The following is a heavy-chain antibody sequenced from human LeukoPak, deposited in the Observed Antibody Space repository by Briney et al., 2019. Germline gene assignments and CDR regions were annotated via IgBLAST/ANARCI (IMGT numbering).Heavy chain of an antibody. CDR1: GFTFSSYE. D-gene: IGHD2-15*01. J-gene: IGHJ3*02. Sequence: GGSLRLSCAASGFTFSSYEMNWVRQAPRKGLEWVSYISSSGSTIYYADSVKGRFTISRDNAKNSLYLQMNSLRAEDTAVYYCARDCAGSCYALVTDAFDIWGQGTMVTVSS. V-gene: IGHV3-48*03. CDR3: ARDCAGSCYALVTDAFDI. CDR2: ISSSGSTI.